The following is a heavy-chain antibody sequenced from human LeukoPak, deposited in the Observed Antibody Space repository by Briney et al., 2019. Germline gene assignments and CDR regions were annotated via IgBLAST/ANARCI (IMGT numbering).Heavy chain of an antibody. CDR1: GLTFGDSS. Sequence: GGSLRLSCTASGLTFGDSSMSWVRQAPGKGLEWVGFIKSEAYGGTTEYAAPAKGRFTISRDDSKSIAYLQMNSLQTDDTAVYYCTTSLKSRVFIYVDWGQGTLVTVSS. CDR2: IKSEAYGGTT. D-gene: IGHD5-18*01. J-gene: IGHJ4*02. V-gene: IGHV3-49*04. CDR3: TTSLKSRVFIYVD.